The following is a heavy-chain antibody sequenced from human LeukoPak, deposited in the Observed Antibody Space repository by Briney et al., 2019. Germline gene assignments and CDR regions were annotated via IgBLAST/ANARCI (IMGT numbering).Heavy chain of an antibody. CDR3: AKEDTAMDHFDY. Sequence: GGSLRLSCAASGFTFGNFAMNWVRQAPGKGLEWVSTILGSSSGTYYADSVKGRFTISRDNSKHTLYLQMNSLRAEDTAVYYCAKEDTAMDHFDYWGQGTLVTVSS. V-gene: IGHV3-23*01. D-gene: IGHD5-18*01. CDR2: ILGSSSGT. J-gene: IGHJ4*02. CDR1: GFTFGNFA.